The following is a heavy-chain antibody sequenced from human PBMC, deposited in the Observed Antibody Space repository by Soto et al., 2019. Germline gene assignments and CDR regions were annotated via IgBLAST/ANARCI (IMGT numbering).Heavy chain of an antibody. CDR2: IYYSGSS. J-gene: IGHJ6*02. V-gene: IGHV4-31*03. CDR3: ASVRSTSLGSKGSYYYGMDV. D-gene: IGHD3-10*01. CDR1: GCSISSFGYY. Sequence: SETLSLTCTVSGCSISSFGYYWIWILQHPGKGLEWIGYIYYSGSSYYNPSLKSRVTISVDTSKKQFSLKLSSVTAADTAVYYCASVRSTSLGSKGSYYYGMDVWGQGTTVTVSS.